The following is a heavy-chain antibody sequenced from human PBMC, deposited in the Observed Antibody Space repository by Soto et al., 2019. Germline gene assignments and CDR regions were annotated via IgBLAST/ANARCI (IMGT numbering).Heavy chain of an antibody. CDR1: GGSISSGGYY. D-gene: IGHD2-8*02. CDR3: ARDKITGLFDY. CDR2: IYYSGST. J-gene: IGHJ4*02. V-gene: IGHV4-31*03. Sequence: ASETLFLTCTVSGGSISSGGYYWSWIRQHPGKGLEWIGYIYYSGSTYYNPSLKSRVTISVDTSKNQFSLKLTSVTAADTAVYYCARDKITGLFDYWGQGTLVTVSS.